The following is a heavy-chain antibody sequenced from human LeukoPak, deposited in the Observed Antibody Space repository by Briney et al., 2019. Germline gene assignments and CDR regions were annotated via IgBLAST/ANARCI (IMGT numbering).Heavy chain of an antibody. CDR3: ARAGGGYYDFWSGSMGTYYFDY. V-gene: IGHV4-30-2*01. Sequence: SETLSLTCAVSGGSISSGGYSWSWIRQPPGKGLEWIGYIYHSGSTYYNPSLKSRVTISVDRSKNQFSLKLSSVTAADTAVYYCARAGGGYYDFWSGSMGTYYFDYWGQGTLVTVSS. D-gene: IGHD3-3*01. CDR2: IYHSGST. J-gene: IGHJ4*02. CDR1: GGSISSGGYS.